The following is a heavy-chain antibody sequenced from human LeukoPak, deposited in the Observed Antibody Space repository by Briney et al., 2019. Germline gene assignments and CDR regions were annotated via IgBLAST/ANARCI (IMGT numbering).Heavy chain of an antibody. V-gene: IGHV7-4-1*02. D-gene: IGHD6-19*01. J-gene: IGHJ4*02. CDR2: INTNTGNP. CDR1: GYTFTSYA. Sequence: RASVKVSCKASGYTFTSYAMNWVRQAPGQGLEWMGWINTNTGNPTYAQGFTGRFVFPLDTSVSTAYLQISSLKAEDTAVYYCARRYSSGWYYFDYWGQGTLVTVSS. CDR3: ARRYSSGWYYFDY.